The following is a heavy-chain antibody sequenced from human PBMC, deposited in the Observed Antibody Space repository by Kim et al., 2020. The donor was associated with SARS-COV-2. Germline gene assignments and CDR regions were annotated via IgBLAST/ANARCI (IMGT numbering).Heavy chain of an antibody. CDR1: GGSFSGYY. CDR3: ARSTPYYYVDPLFFDY. CDR2: INHSGST. V-gene: IGHV4-34*01. Sequence: SETLSLTCAVYGGSFSGYYWSWIRQPPGKGLEWIGEINHSGSTNYNPSLKSRVTISVDTSKNQFSLKLSSVTAADTAVYYCARSTPYYYVDPLFFDYWGQGTLVTVSS. J-gene: IGHJ4*02. D-gene: IGHD3-10*02.